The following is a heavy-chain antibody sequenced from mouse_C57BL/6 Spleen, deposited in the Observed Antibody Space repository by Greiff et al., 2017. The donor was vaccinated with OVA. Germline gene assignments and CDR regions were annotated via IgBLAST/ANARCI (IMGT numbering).Heavy chain of an antibody. CDR2: IHPNSGST. Sequence: QVQLQQPGAELVKPGASVKLSCKASGYTFTSYWMHWVKQRPGQGLEWIGMIHPNSGSTNYNEKFKSKATLTVDKSSSTAYMQLSSLTSEDSAVYYGASHYYGSSYYAMDYWGQGTSVTVSS. CDR1: GYTFTSYW. J-gene: IGHJ4*01. CDR3: ASHYYGSSYYAMDY. V-gene: IGHV1-64*01. D-gene: IGHD1-1*01.